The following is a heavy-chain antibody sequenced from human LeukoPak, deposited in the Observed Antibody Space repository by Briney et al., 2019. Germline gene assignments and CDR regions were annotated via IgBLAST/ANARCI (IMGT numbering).Heavy chain of an antibody. CDR3: ATIKRRYPFGYFFC. CDR1: GASFSSHY. D-gene: IGHD3-16*01. V-gene: IGHV4-59*11. J-gene: IGHJ4*02. CDR2: MSDSVTS. Sequence: PSETLSLTCTVSGASFSSHYWSWVRQSPGKGLEWVAYMSDSVTSNYNPSLKSRLSLSSRTCTNQFSLRRRYVPAADTTVFYCATIKRRYPFGYFFCCGQGRLVTV.